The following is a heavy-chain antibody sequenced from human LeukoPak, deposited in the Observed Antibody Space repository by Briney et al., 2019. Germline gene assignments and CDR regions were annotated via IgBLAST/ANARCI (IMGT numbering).Heavy chain of an antibody. V-gene: IGHV4-4*02. J-gene: IGHJ3*02. Sequence: PSETLSLTCAVSGGSISSSNWWSWVRQPPGKGLEGIGETYHSGGTNYNPSLQSQVTISVDKSKSQFSLKLSSVTAADTAVYYCARVKRAGRDAFDIWGQGTMVTVSS. D-gene: IGHD6-19*01. CDR1: GGSISSSNW. CDR2: TYHSGGT. CDR3: ARVKRAGRDAFDI.